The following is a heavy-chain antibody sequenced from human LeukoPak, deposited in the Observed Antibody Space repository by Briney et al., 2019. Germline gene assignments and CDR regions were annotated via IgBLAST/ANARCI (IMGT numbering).Heavy chain of an antibody. CDR3: ASGGDYGDLRYFDY. CDR1: GGSINNYY. D-gene: IGHD4-17*01. V-gene: IGHV4-59*01. Sequence: SETLSLTCTISGGSINNYYWSWIRQPPGKGLEWIGYIYYRGSTNYNPSLKSRVTFSVDTSKNQFSLKLNSVTAADTAVYYCASGGDYGDLRYFDYWGQGTLVTVSS. J-gene: IGHJ4*02. CDR2: IYYRGST.